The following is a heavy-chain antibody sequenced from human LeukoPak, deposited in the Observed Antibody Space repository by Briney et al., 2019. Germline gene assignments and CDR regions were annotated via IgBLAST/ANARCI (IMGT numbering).Heavy chain of an antibody. Sequence: GGSLRLSCAASGFTFSSHRMSWVRQAPGKGLEWVANIKKDGSEKYYADSVKGRFTISRDNAKNSLYLQMNGLRAEDTAVYYCARGLYSYGYSRFDPWGQGTLVTVSS. D-gene: IGHD5-18*01. J-gene: IGHJ5*02. V-gene: IGHV3-7*03. CDR2: IKKDGSEK. CDR3: ARGLYSYGYSRFDP. CDR1: GFTFSSHR.